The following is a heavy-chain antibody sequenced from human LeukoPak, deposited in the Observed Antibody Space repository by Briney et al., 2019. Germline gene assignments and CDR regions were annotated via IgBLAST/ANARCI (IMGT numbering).Heavy chain of an antibody. CDR1: GGSISSYY. Sequence: SETLSLTCTVSGGSISSYYWSWIRHPPGKGLEWIGYIYYSGSTNYNPSLKSRVTISVDTSKNQFSLKLSSVTAADTAVYYCATTESGYDLFFDYWGQGTLVTVSS. J-gene: IGHJ4*02. D-gene: IGHD5-12*01. CDR3: ATTESGYDLFFDY. V-gene: IGHV4-59*01. CDR2: IYYSGST.